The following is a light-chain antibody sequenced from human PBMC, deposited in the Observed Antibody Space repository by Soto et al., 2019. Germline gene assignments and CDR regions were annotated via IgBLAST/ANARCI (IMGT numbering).Light chain of an antibody. V-gene: IGKV1-12*01. Sequence: DIQMTQSPSSVSASVGDRVTITCRASQGISSWLAWYQHKPGKAPKLLIYAASSLQSGVPSRFSSSESGTEFTLTISSLQPEDFATYYCQQANTFPWTFGQGTMVEIK. CDR3: QQANTFPWT. CDR1: QGISSW. CDR2: AAS. J-gene: IGKJ1*01.